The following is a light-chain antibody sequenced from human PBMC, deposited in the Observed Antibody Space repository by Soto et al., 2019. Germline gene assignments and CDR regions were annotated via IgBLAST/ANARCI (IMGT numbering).Light chain of an antibody. CDR2: GAS. Sequence: ESVLTQSPGPLSLSPGERATLSCRASQSVSSSYLAWYQQKPGQAPRLLIYGASSRATGIPDRFSGSGSGTDFTLTISRLEPEDFAMYYCQQYGSSPKTFGQGTKVDIK. CDR1: QSVSSSY. CDR3: QQYGSSPKT. J-gene: IGKJ1*01. V-gene: IGKV3-20*01.